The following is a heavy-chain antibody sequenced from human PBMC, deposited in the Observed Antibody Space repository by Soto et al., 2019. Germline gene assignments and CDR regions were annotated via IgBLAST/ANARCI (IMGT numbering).Heavy chain of an antibody. Sequence: EAQLLESGGGVVQPGGSLRLSCAASGFTFRSFAISWVRQSPGKGLEWVAAISATGATAYYADSVKGRFTVSRDNSQSTLFLHLNSMRVENTATDYWAKGYPDYRAVWGKGTT. CDR2: ISATGATA. D-gene: IGHD2-2*02. CDR1: GFTFRSFA. J-gene: IGHJ6*03. V-gene: IGHV3-23*01. CDR3: AKGYPDYRAV.